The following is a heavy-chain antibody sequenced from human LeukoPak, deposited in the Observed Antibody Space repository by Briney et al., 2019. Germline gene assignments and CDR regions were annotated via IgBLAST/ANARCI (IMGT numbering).Heavy chain of an antibody. D-gene: IGHD3-22*01. CDR1: GYTFTSYD. CDR3: ARAPSYDSSGYPLGYYYGMDV. J-gene: IGHJ6*02. CDR2: MNPNSGNA. V-gene: IGHV1-8*01. Sequence: ASVKVSCKASGYTFTSYDINWVRQATGQGLEWMGWMNPNSGNAGYAQKFQGRVTMTRNTSISTAYMELSSLRSEDTAVYYCARAPSYDSSGYPLGYYYGMDVWGQGTTVTVSS.